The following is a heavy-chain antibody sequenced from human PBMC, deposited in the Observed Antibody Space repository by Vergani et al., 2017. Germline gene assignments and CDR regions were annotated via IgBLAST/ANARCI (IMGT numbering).Heavy chain of an antibody. J-gene: IGHJ2*01. Sequence: QVQLQESGPGLVKPSETLSLTCTVSGGSVSSGSYYWSWIRQPPGKGLEWIGYIYYSGRPNYNPSLKSRVTISVDTSKNQFSLKLSSVTAADTAVYYCARVKYGYSGYDYFWYFDLWGRGTLVTVSS. D-gene: IGHD5-12*01. CDR3: ARVKYGYSGYDYFWYFDL. CDR2: IYYSGRP. CDR1: GGSVSSGSYY. V-gene: IGHV4-61*01.